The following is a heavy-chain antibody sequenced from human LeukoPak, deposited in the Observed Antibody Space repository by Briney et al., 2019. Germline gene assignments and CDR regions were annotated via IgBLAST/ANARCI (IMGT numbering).Heavy chain of an antibody. CDR1: GFTFPNYG. CDR2: TSYDGSNN. D-gene: IGHD3-3*01. Sequence: GGSLRLSCVASGFTFPNYGVHWVRQAPGKGLEWVAVTSYDGSNNYYGDSVKGRFTISRDNSKNTVYLQMNSLRPEDTAIYYCAKDRGETLRFSHYFDSWGQGIQVTVSS. V-gene: IGHV3-30*18. CDR3: AKDRGETLRFSHYFDS. J-gene: IGHJ4*02.